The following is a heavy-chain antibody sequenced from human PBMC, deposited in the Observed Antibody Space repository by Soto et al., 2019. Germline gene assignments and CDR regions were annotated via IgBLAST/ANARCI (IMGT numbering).Heavy chain of an antibody. J-gene: IGHJ4*02. V-gene: IGHV3-30*18. CDR3: AKQIDYYGSGSRLGYFDY. Sequence: GGSLRLSCAASGFTFSSYGMHWVRQAPGKGLEWVAVISYDGSNKYYADSVKGRFTISRDNSKNTLYLQMNSLRAEDTAVYYCAKQIDYYGSGSRLGYFDYWGQGTLVTVSS. CDR2: ISYDGSNK. D-gene: IGHD3-10*01. CDR1: GFTFSSYG.